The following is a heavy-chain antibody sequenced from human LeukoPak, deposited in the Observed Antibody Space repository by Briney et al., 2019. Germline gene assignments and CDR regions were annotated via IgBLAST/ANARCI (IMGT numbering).Heavy chain of an antibody. J-gene: IGHJ4*02. V-gene: IGHV4-34*01. CDR2: INHSGST. CDR3: ARGVVAAPQTFDY. D-gene: IGHD2-15*01. Sequence: SETLSLTCAVYGGSFSGYYWSWIRQPPGKGLEWIGEINHSGSTNYNPSLKSRVTISVDTSKNQFSLKLSSVTAADTAVYYCARGVVAAPQTFDYWGQGNLVTVSS. CDR1: GGSFSGYY.